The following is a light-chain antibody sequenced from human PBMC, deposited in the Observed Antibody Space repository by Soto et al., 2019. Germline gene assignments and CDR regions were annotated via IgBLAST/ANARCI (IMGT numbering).Light chain of an antibody. CDR3: QQYTGYPLT. Sequence: DIQMTQSPSTLSAFVGDRVTITCRASQSINSWLAWYQQKPGKAPKLLIYKASSLERGVPSRFTGSGSGTEFTLTISSLQPDDFATYYCQQYTGYPLTFGQGTKVEI. CDR2: KAS. V-gene: IGKV1-5*03. CDR1: QSINSW. J-gene: IGKJ1*01.